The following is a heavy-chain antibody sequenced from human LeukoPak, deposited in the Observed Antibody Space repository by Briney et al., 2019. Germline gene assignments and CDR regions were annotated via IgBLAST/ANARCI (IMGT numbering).Heavy chain of an antibody. CDR3: ARVAAAGIGAFDF. CDR1: GFTFSDYY. D-gene: IGHD6-13*01. CDR2: ISSSSSYT. Sequence: GGSLRLSCAASGFTFSDYYMSWIRQAPGKGLEWVSYISSSSSYTNYADSVKGRFTISRDNAKNSLYLQMNSLRAEDTAVYYCARVAAAGIGAFDFWGRGTMVTVSS. V-gene: IGHV3-11*06. J-gene: IGHJ3*01.